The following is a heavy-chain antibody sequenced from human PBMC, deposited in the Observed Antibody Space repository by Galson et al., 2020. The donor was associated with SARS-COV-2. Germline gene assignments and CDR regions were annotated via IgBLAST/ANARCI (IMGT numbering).Heavy chain of an antibody. J-gene: IGHJ4*02. V-gene: IGHV1-46*01. CDR1: GYTFTSYY. D-gene: IGHD3-22*01. Sequence: ASVKVSCKASGYTFTSYYMHWVRQAPGQGLEWMGIINPSGGSTSYAQKFQGRVTMTRDTSTSTVYMELSSLRSEDTAVYYCARDAVITMIVGTLDYWGQGTLVTVSS. CDR3: ARDAVITMIVGTLDY. CDR2: INPSGGST.